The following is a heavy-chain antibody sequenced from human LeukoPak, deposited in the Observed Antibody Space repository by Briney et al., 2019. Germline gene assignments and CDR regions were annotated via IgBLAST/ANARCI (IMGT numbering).Heavy chain of an antibody. J-gene: IGHJ3*02. CDR3: ARNLGTLATGGVALDI. Sequence: GGSLRLSCAASGFAVGSKYMSWVRQAPGKGLEWVSVIYTGGSTRYPDSVKGRFTISRDDSKNTVSLQMNSLRVEDTAMYYCARNLGTLATGGVALDIWGQGTMVTVSS. V-gene: IGHV3-66*01. CDR2: IYTGGST. D-gene: IGHD1-14*01. CDR1: GFAVGSKY.